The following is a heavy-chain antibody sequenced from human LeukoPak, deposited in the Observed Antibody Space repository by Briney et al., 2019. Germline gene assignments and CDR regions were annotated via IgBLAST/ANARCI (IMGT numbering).Heavy chain of an antibody. D-gene: IGHD1-26*01. J-gene: IGHJ3*02. CDR2: INQDGSVK. Sequence: GGSLRLSCAASGFTSSSHWMSWIRQAPGKGLEWVANINQDGSVKYYVDSVKGRFTISRDNAKNSLYLQINSLRAEDSAVYYCAREGDYTWSFLIWGQGTMVTVSS. CDR3: AREGDYTWSFLI. V-gene: IGHV3-7*01. CDR1: GFTSSSHW.